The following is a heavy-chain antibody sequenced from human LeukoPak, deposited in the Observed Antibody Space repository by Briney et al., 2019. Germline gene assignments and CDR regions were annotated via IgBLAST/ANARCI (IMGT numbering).Heavy chain of an antibody. CDR3: ARVAPEDIVVVVAAPLDY. CDR2: IYPGDSDT. J-gene: IGHJ4*02. D-gene: IGHD2-15*01. V-gene: IGHV5-51*01. Sequence: GESLKISCKGSGYIFLSHWIGWVRQLPGKGLEWMGIIYPGDSDTRYNPSFQGQVTISADKSISTAYLQWSSLKASDTAMHYCARVAPEDIVVVVAAPLDYWGQGTLVTVSS. CDR1: GYIFLSHW.